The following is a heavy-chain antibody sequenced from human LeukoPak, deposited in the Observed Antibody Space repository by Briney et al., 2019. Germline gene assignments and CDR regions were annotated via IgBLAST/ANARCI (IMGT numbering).Heavy chain of an antibody. CDR1: GFTFSSYA. D-gene: IGHD6-13*01. Sequence: GRSLRLSCAASGFTFSSYAMHWVRQAPGKGLEWVAAISYDGSNKYYADSVKGRFTISRDNSKNTLYLQMNSLRAEDTAVYYCARDIIAAAGTAWDYWGQGTLVTVSS. CDR3: ARDIIAAAGTAWDY. J-gene: IGHJ4*02. CDR2: ISYDGSNK. V-gene: IGHV3-30*04.